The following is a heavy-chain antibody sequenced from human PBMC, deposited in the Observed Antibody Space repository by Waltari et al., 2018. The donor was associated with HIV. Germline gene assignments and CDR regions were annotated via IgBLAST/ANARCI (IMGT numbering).Heavy chain of an antibody. Sequence: QVHLVQSGAEGKKPGASVKVSCQASGYTFTSYSMHWVRQAPGRRFEWMGWINAGNCNTKYSQKMQGRVTITRDTSASTAYMELTSLRSEDTAVYYCAREKNIPEKYHGMDVWGQGTTVTVSS. CDR1: GYTFTSYS. CDR3: AREKNIPEKYHGMDV. J-gene: IGHJ6*02. V-gene: IGHV1-3*01. CDR2: INAGNCNT.